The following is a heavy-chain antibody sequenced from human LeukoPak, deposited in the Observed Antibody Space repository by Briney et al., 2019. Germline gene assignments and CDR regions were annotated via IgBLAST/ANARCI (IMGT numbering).Heavy chain of an antibody. V-gene: IGHV4-59*01. Sequence: LETQSLTCTVSGGSISSYYWSWIRQPPGKGLEWIGYIYYSGSTNYNPSLKSRVTISVDTSKNQFSLKLSSVTAADTAVYYCARVGYYDSAFDYWGQGTLGTVSS. J-gene: IGHJ4*02. CDR2: IYYSGST. D-gene: IGHD3-22*01. CDR1: GGSISSYY. CDR3: ARVGYYDSAFDY.